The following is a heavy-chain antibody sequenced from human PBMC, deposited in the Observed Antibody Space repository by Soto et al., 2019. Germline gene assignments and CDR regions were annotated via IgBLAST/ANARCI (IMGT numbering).Heavy chain of an antibody. J-gene: IGHJ4*02. CDR1: VYSFTGYY. D-gene: IGHD6-19*01. CDR3: ARDVADNDYFDS. V-gene: IGHV1-2*02. Sequence: ASVQVSGTAAVYSFTGYYMHCLRQAPGQGLEWMGWINPKSGGTSYAQRFQGRVTMTRDTSISTVYLELRRLRSDDTAMYYCARDVADNDYFDSWGQGSLVTVSS. CDR2: INPKSGGT.